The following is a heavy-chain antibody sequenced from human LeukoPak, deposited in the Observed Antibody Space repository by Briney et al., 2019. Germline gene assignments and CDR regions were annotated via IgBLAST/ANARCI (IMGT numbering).Heavy chain of an antibody. CDR2: INPSGSST. CDR3: ARDGSVGETAWWFDP. J-gene: IGHJ5*02. CDR1: GYSFTSYY. V-gene: IGHV1-46*01. D-gene: IGHD3-10*01. Sequence: ASVKVSCKASGYSFTSYYMHWVRQAPGQGLEWMGLINPSGSSTTYAQKFQGRVTMTRDMFTSTDYMELTSLTSDDTAVYYCARDGSVGETAWWFDPWGQGTLVTVSS.